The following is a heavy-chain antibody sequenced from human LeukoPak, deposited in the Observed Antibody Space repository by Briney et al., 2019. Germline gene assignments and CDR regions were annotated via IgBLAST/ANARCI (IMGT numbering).Heavy chain of an antibody. CDR1: GGSISSGSYY. D-gene: IGHD3-22*01. V-gene: IGHV4-61*02. Sequence: SETLSLTWTVSGGSISSGSYYWSWIRQPAGKGLEWIVRIYTIGSTNYNPSLKSRVTISVDTPKNQLSLKLGSVTAAVTAVYYCARGRGYYPLRYWGQGTLVTVSS. J-gene: IGHJ4*02. CDR2: IYTIGST. CDR3: ARGRGYYPLRY.